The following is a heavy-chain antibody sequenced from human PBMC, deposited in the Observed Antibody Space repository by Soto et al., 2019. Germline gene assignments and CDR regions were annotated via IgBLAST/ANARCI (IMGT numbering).Heavy chain of an antibody. CDR3: AKNVGLWSYLAPWDYFDY. D-gene: IGHD1-26*01. J-gene: IGHJ4*02. CDR2: ISGSGGST. Sequence: EVQLLESGGGLVQPGGSLRLSCAASGFTFSSYAMSWVRQAPGKGLEWVSAISGSGGSTYYADSVKGRFTISRDNSKNTLYLQMNSLRAEDTAVYYCAKNVGLWSYLAPWDYFDYWGQGTLVTVSS. V-gene: IGHV3-23*01. CDR1: GFTFSSYA.